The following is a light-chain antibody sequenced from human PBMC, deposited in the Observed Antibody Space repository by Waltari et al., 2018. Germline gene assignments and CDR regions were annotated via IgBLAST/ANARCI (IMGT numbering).Light chain of an antibody. CDR3: CSYAGIYTWV. J-gene: IGLJ3*02. CDR1: SSDVGRYNY. Sequence: QSALTQPRSVSGSPGQSVPISCTGTSSDVGRYNYVSWFQQYPCKAPKLMISDVSERPSGVPDRFSGSKSGNTASLTISGLQAEDEADYYCCSYAGIYTWVFGGGTQLTVL. V-gene: IGLV2-11*01. CDR2: DVS.